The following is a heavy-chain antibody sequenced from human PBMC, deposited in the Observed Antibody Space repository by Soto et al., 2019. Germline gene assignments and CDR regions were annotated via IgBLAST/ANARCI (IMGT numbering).Heavy chain of an antibody. CDR2: MNPNSGNT. D-gene: IGHD5-18*01. V-gene: IGHV1-8*01. CDR1: GYTFTSYD. J-gene: IGHJ6*02. Sequence: GSSVKVSCKASGYTFTSYDINWVRQATGQGLEWMGWMNPNSGNTGYAQKFQGRVTMTRNTSISTAYMELSSLRSEDTAVYYCATSSYGGRGYYYYGMDVWGQGTTVTVSS. CDR3: ATSSYGGRGYYYYGMDV.